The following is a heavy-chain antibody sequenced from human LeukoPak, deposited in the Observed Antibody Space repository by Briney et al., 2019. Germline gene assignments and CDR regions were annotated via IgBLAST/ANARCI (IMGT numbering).Heavy chain of an antibody. CDR1: GVSISSGDYS. V-gene: IGHV4-30-2*01. J-gene: IGHJ4*02. CDR2: IYSSGNT. Sequence: SETLSLTCAVSGVSISSGDYSWSWIRQPPGKGLEWIGYIYSSGNTLYNPSLRSRATISLDRSKNQFSLRLSSVTAAHTAVYYCAADYGSGSYRFDYWGQGTLVSVSS. D-gene: IGHD3-10*01. CDR3: AADYGSGSYRFDY.